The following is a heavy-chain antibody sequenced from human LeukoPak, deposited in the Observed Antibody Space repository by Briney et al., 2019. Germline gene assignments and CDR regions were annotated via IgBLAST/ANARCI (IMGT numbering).Heavy chain of an antibody. CDR3: ARSPKNVAYNSGLDYFDF. J-gene: IGHJ4*02. Sequence: GESLKISCKGPGYSFTSYWIGWVRQMPGKGLEWMGIIYPGDSDTRYSPSFQGQVTISADKSISTAYLQWSSLKASDTAMFYCARSPKNVAYNSGLDYFDFWGQGTLVTVSS. D-gene: IGHD5-12*01. CDR1: GYSFTSYW. CDR2: IYPGDSDT. V-gene: IGHV5-51*01.